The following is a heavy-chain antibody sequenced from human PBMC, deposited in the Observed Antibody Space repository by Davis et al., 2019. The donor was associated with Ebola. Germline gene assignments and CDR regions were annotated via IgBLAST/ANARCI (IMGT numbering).Heavy chain of an antibody. J-gene: IGHJ6*04. CDR2: INPHNGNT. CDR1: GYTFTNYG. Sequence: ASVKVSCKASGYTFTNYGITWVRQAPGQGLEWMGWINPHNGNTNYAQNVQGRVIMTSDTATTTAYMEVGSLRSDDTAVYYCAKVDTAMVNHYYYGMDVWGKGTTVTVSS. D-gene: IGHD5-18*01. V-gene: IGHV1-18*04. CDR3: AKVDTAMVNHYYYGMDV.